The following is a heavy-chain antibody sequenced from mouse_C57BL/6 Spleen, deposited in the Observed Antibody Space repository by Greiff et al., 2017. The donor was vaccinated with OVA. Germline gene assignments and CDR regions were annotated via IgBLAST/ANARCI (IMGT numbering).Heavy chain of an antibody. CDR3: ARSVYYGYEVYAMDY. J-gene: IGHJ4*01. D-gene: IGHD2-2*01. CDR2: LDPANGNT. Sequence: EVQLQQSVAELVRPGASVKLSCTASGFNIKNTYMHWVKQRPEQGLEWIGRLDPANGNTKYAPKVQGKATITADTSSNTAYLQLSSLTSEDTAIYYCARSVYYGYEVYAMDYWGQGTSVTVSS. V-gene: IGHV14-3*01. CDR1: GFNIKNTY.